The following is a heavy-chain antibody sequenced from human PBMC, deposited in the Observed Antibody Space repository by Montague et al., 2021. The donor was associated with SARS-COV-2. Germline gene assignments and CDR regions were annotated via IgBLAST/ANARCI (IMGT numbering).Heavy chain of an antibody. Sequence: SETLSLTCTVSGGSITNNIDYWAWIRQPPGKGLEWIGSFYYTGNTYYNLTLKSRVTISVVTFKNHFTLKLSSVTAAETAVYYCARLKRYFDSSGSPSAFDFWGQGTKVTVSS. CDR1: GGSITNNIDY. CDR2: FYYTGNT. D-gene: IGHD3-22*01. V-gene: IGHV4-39*02. CDR3: ARLKRYFDSSGSPSAFDF. J-gene: IGHJ3*01.